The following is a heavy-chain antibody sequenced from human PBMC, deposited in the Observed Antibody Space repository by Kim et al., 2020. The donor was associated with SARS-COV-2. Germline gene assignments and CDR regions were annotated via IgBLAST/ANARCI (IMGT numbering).Heavy chain of an antibody. V-gene: IGHV3-23*01. J-gene: IGHJ4*02. CDR2: ISGNAVST. CDR1: GFMFSSYA. D-gene: IGHD1-26*01. Sequence: GGSLRLSCAASGFMFSSYAISWVRQAPGKGLEWVSDISGNAVSTYYADSVKGRFTISRENSKNTLFLQMNSLRAEDTAVYYCAKTGNGTYDFDYWGQGTLVTVSS. CDR3: AKTGNGTYDFDY.